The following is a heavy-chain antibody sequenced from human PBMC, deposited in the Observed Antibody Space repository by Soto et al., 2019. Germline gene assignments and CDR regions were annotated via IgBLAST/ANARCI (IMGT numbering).Heavy chain of an antibody. Sequence: EVQLLESGGGLVQPGGSLRLSCAASGFTFSSYAMSWVRQAPGKGLEWVSAISGSGGSTYYADSVKGRFTISRDNSKNPLYLQMNSLRAEDTAVYYWAKSHAQWPRVFDYWGQGTLVTVSS. D-gene: IGHD6-19*01. CDR1: GFTFSSYA. V-gene: IGHV3-23*01. J-gene: IGHJ4*02. CDR3: AKSHAQWPRVFDY. CDR2: ISGSGGST.